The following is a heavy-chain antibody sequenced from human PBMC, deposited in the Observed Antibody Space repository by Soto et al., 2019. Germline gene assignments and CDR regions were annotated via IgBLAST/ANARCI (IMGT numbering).Heavy chain of an antibody. V-gene: IGHV1-69*02. D-gene: IGHD3-10*01. CDR1: GGTFSSYT. Sequence: QVQLVQSGAEVKKPGSSVKVSCKASGGTFSSYTISWVRQAPGQGLEWMGRIIPIHGIANYAQKFQGRVTITEDKSTSTAYKELSSLRYEDTAVYYCARVRSYYYGSGSRDAFDIWGQGTMVTVSS. J-gene: IGHJ3*02. CDR2: IIPIHGIA. CDR3: ARVRSYYYGSGSRDAFDI.